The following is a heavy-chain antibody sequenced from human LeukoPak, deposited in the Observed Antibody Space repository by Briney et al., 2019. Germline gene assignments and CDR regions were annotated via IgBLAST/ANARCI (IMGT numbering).Heavy chain of an antibody. CDR1: GFTFSSYG. V-gene: IGHV3-30*02. CDR3: AKAYSSSWDAFDI. Sequence: GGSLRLSCAASGFTFSSYGMHWVRQAPGRGLEWVAFIRYDGSNKYYADSVKGRFTISRDNSKNTLYLQMNSLRAEDTAVYYCAKAYSSSWDAFDIWGQGTMVTVSS. D-gene: IGHD6-13*01. CDR2: IRYDGSNK. J-gene: IGHJ3*02.